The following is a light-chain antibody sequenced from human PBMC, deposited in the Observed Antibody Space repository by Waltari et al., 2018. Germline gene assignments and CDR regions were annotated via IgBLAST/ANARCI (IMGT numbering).Light chain of an antibody. CDR3: QQSSSFPLT. V-gene: IGKV6-21*02. J-gene: IGKJ4*01. CDR1: QTIGSS. CDR2: YAS. Sequence: ELVLTQSPPFRSVTLKEKVPITCQASQTIGSSLHWFQQKPDQSPKLLIKYASQSISGVPSRFSGSGFGTDFTLTINSLEAEDAATYYCQQSSSFPLTFGGGTKVEIK.